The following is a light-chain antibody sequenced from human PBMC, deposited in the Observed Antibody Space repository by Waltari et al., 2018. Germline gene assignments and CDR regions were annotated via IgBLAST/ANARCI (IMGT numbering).Light chain of an antibody. J-gene: IGLJ3*02. Sequence: QTVVTQEPSLTVSPGGTVTLTCASSAGEVTSGHHANWLQQRPGQPPSLLIFSTHGKHPSTPARFSGSLLGGKAALTLSEVQSEDEADYYCLLFFDNSRVFGGGTKLTVL. V-gene: IGLV7-43*01. CDR1: AGEVTSGHH. CDR3: LLFFDNSRV. CDR2: STH.